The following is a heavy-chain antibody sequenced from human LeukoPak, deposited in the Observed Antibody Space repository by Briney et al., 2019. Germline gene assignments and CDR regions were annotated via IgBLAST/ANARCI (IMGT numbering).Heavy chain of an antibody. CDR1: GYTLTELS. V-gene: IGHV1-24*01. J-gene: IGHJ3*02. CDR3: ATKKRGLLWHAFDI. CDR2: FDPEDGET. D-gene: IGHD3-10*01. Sequence: ASVKVSCKVSGYTLTELSMHWVRQAPGKGLEWMGGFDPEDGETIYAQKFQGRVTMTEDTSTDTAYMELSSLRSEDTAVYYCATKKRGLLWHAFDIWGQGTMVTVSS.